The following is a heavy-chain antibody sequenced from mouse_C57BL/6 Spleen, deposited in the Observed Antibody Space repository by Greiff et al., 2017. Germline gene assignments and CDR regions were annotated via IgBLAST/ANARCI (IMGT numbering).Heavy chain of an antibody. CDR2: ISAGGSYT. V-gene: IGHV5-4*03. J-gene: IGHJ3*01. D-gene: IGHD2-4*01. CDR3: ARRHYDVAWFAY. Sequence: DVMLVESGGGLVKPGGSLKLSCAASGFTFSSYAMSWVRQTPEKRLEWVATISAGGSYTYYPANVKGRYTISRNKSKTNLYLQMSHLKSEDTAIYYCARRHYDVAWFAYWGQGTLVTVSA. CDR1: GFTFSSYA.